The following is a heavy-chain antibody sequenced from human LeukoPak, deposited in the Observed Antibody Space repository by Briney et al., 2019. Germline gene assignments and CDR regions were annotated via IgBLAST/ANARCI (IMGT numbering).Heavy chain of an antibody. CDR3: ARRRKWFYGMDV. Sequence: SETLSLTCTVSGGSISSSSYYWGWIRQPPGKGLEWIGSIYYSGSTYYNPSLKSRVTISVDTSKNQFSLKLSSVTAADTAVCYCARRRKWFYGMDVWGQGTTVTVSS. V-gene: IGHV4-39*01. D-gene: IGHD2-8*01. CDR1: GGSISSSSYY. CDR2: IYYSGST. J-gene: IGHJ6*02.